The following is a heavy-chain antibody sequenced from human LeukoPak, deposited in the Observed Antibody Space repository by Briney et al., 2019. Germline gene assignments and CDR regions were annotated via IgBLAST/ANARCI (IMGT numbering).Heavy chain of an antibody. V-gene: IGHV4-59*01. Sequence: SETLSLTCTVSGGSISSYYWSWIRQPPGKGLEWIGHIYGSGSTNYNPSLKSRVTLSVDTSKNQFSLKLSSVTAADTAVYYCAREGTSGMHLNWFDPWGQGTLVTVSS. D-gene: IGHD1-1*01. CDR2: IYGSGST. CDR1: GGSISSYY. CDR3: AREGTSGMHLNWFDP. J-gene: IGHJ5*02.